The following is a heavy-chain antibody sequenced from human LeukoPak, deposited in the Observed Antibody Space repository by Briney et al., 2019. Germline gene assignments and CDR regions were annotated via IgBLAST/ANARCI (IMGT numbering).Heavy chain of an antibody. J-gene: IGHJ6*03. D-gene: IGHD3-3*01. CDR3: ARGDQPHLTIFGVAGIRDYYYYYMDV. V-gene: IGHV1-69*13. CDR1: GGTFSSYA. Sequence: ASVKVSCKASGGTFSSYAISWVRQAPGQGLEWMGGIIPIFGTANYAQKFQGRVTITADESTSTAYMELSSLRSEDTAVYYCARGDQPHLTIFGVAGIRDYYYYYMDVWGKGTTVTVSS. CDR2: IIPIFGTA.